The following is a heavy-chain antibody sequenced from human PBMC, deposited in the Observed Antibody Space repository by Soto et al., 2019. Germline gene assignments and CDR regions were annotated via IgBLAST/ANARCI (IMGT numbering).Heavy chain of an antibody. Sequence: QVQLVESGGGVVQPGRSLRLSCAASGFTFNSYGMHWVRQAPGKGLEWVAVLSYDGSYKYYADSVKSRFTIYRDNSKNTIYMQMNSLRGEDSDMYFCAKDLTESAYSREDPSAFDYWGQGTLVTVSS. CDR3: AKDLTESAYSREDPSAFDY. J-gene: IGHJ4*02. D-gene: IGHD6-13*01. CDR1: GFTFNSYG. CDR2: LSYDGSYK. V-gene: IGHV3-30*18.